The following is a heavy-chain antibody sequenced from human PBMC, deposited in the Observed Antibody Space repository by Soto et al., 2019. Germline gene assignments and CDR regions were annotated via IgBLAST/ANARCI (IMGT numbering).Heavy chain of an antibody. CDR2: IYYSGST. D-gene: IGHD3-22*01. CDR1: GGSVSSGSYY. CDR3: ARDDSRYYDSSGYYYGFVY. V-gene: IGHV4-61*01. J-gene: IGHJ4*02. Sequence: SETLSLTCTVSGGSVSSGSYYWSWIRQPPGKGLEWIGYIYYSGSTNYNPSLKSRVTISVDTSKNQFSLKLSSVTAADTAVYYCARDDSRYYDSSGYYYGFVYWGQGTLVTVSS.